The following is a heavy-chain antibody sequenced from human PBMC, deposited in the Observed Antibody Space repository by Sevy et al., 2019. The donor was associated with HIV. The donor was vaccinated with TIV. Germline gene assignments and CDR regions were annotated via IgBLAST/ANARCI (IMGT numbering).Heavy chain of an antibody. D-gene: IGHD2-21*01. J-gene: IGHJ5*02. Sequence: SETLSLTCAVYGGSFSGYYWSWIRQPPGKGLEWIGEINHSGSTNYNPSLKSRGTISVDTSKNQFSLKLSSVTAADTAVYYCARTPRCGGDCYANSRLGHGANWFDPWGQGTLVTVSS. CDR2: INHSGST. CDR1: GGSFSGYY. V-gene: IGHV4-34*01. CDR3: ARTPRCGGDCYANSRLGHGANWFDP.